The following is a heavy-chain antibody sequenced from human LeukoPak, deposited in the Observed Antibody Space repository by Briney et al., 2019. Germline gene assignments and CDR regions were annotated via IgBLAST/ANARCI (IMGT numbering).Heavy chain of an antibody. CDR3: AREDIRLDYFDY. CDR2: ISGSGVTM. Sequence: GRSLRLSCAASGFTFSSYEMNWVRQAPGRGLEWVSYISGSGVTMYYADSVKGRFTISRDDAKNSLYLQMNSLRAEDTAVYYCAREDIRLDYFDYWGQGTLVTVSS. J-gene: IGHJ4*02. V-gene: IGHV3-48*03. D-gene: IGHD6-19*01. CDR1: GFTFSSYE.